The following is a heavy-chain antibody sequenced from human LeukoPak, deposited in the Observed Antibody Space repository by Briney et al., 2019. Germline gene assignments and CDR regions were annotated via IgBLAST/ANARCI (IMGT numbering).Heavy chain of an antibody. CDR3: ARGGSSFDY. Sequence: GRSLRLSCAASGFTFSSYVMHWVRQAPGKGLEWVAIISYDGSNEYYADSVKGRFTISRDNAKNSLYLQMNSLRAEDTAVYYCARGGSSFDYWGQGTLVTVSS. J-gene: IGHJ4*02. D-gene: IGHD3-10*01. CDR2: ISYDGSNE. V-gene: IGHV3-30*04. CDR1: GFTFSSYV.